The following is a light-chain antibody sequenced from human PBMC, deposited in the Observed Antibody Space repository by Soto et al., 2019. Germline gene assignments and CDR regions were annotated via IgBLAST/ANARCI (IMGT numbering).Light chain of an antibody. V-gene: IGLV2-14*03. J-gene: IGLJ1*01. Sequence: QSALTQPASVSGFPGQSITISCTGTSSDIGGYDYVSWYQQHPGKAPKLIIYDVSGRPSGVSNRFSGSKSANTASLPISGLQAEDEADYHCRSYTSTSAPYVFGTGTKLTVL. CDR3: RSYTSTSAPYV. CDR2: DVS. CDR1: SSDIGGYDY.